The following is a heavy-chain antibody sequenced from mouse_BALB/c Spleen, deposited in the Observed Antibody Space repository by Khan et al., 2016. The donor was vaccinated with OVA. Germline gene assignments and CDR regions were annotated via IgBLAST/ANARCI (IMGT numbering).Heavy chain of an antibody. CDR3: ARRGVYGIFAY. CDR1: GYTFTTYW. V-gene: IGHV1-7*01. D-gene: IGHD2-1*01. CDR2: INPSTGYT. J-gene: IGHJ3*01. Sequence: VKLQESGAEPAKPGASVKMSCKASGYTFTTYWMHWVKQRPGQGLDWIGYINPSTGYTEYNQKFKDKATLTADKSSSTAYMQLNSLTSEDSAVYYCARRGVYGIFAYWGQGTLVTVSA.